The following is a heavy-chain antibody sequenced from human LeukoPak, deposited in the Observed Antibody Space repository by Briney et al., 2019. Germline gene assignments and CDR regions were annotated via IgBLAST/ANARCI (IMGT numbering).Heavy chain of an antibody. CDR1: GYTFTGYY. CDR2: INPNSGGT. J-gene: IGHJ3*02. V-gene: IGHV1-2*02. Sequence: ASVKVSCKASGYTFTGYYMHWVRQASGQGLEWMGWINPNSGGTNYAQKFQGRVTMTRDTSISTAYMELSRLRSDDTAVYYCARESTVTSRTDAFDIWGQGTMVTVSS. CDR3: ARESTVTSRTDAFDI. D-gene: IGHD4-17*01.